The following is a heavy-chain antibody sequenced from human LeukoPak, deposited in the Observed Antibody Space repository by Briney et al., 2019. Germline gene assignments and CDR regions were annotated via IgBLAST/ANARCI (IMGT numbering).Heavy chain of an antibody. D-gene: IGHD3-22*01. J-gene: IGHJ4*02. V-gene: IGHV3-23*01. Sequence: GGSLRLSCAASGFTFSIYAMTWVRQAPGKGLEWVSGISGSGGTTYYADSVKGRFTISRGNSKNTLYLQMNSLRAEDTAVYYCAKEDDSSGYQTPYYFDYWGQGALVTVSS. CDR3: AKEDDSSGYQTPYYFDY. CDR1: GFTFSIYA. CDR2: ISGSGGTT.